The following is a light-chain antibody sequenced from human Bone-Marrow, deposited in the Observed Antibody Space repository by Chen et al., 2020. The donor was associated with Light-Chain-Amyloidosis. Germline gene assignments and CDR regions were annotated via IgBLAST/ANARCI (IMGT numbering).Light chain of an antibody. CDR3: QSADSSGTYEVI. J-gene: IGLJ2*01. CDR2: RDT. Sequence: SYELTQPPSVSVSPGQTARITCSGDDLPTKYAYCYQKKPGQAPVLVIHRDTERPWGISERFSGSSSGTTATLTISGVQAEDEADYHCQSADSSGTYEVIFGGGTKLTVL. V-gene: IGLV3-25*03. CDR1: DLPTKY.